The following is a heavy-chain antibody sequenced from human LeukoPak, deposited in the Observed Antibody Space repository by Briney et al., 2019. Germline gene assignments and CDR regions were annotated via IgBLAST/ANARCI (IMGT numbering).Heavy chain of an antibody. Sequence: SETLSLTCTVSGGSISSGDYYWSWIRQPPGKGLEWIGYIYYSGSTNYNPSLKSRVTISVDTSENQFSLKLSSVTAADTAVYYCARHHDILTGADFDYWGQGTLVTVSS. CDR2: IYYSGST. V-gene: IGHV4-61*08. CDR3: ARHHDILTGADFDY. J-gene: IGHJ4*02. D-gene: IGHD3-9*01. CDR1: GGSISSGDYY.